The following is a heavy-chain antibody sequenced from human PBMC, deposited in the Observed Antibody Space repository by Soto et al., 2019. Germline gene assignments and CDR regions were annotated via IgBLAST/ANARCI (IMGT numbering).Heavy chain of an antibody. CDR1: GYTFTSYD. Sequence: GASVKVSCKASGYTFTSYDINWVRQATGQGLEWMGWMNPNSGNTGYAQKFQGRVTMTRNTSISTAYMELSSLRSEDTAVYYCARAADSSSWYGTGVFDYWGQGTLVTVSS. CDR3: ARAADSSSWYGTGVFDY. J-gene: IGHJ4*02. V-gene: IGHV1-8*01. D-gene: IGHD6-13*01. CDR2: MNPNSGNT.